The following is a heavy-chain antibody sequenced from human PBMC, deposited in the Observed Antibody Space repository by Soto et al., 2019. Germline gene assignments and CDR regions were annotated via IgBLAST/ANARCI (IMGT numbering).Heavy chain of an antibody. Sequence: PGGSLRLSCAASGFTFSSHWMHWVRQGPGKGLVWVSRINGDGSSTSYADSVKGRFTISRDNVKNTLYLQLNSLRAEDTAVYYCAREYRQSYTSRHQSDAFDIWGQGTKVT. J-gene: IGHJ3*02. CDR2: INGDGSST. D-gene: IGHD5-18*01. CDR3: AREYRQSYTSRHQSDAFDI. CDR1: GFTFSSHW. V-gene: IGHV3-74*01.